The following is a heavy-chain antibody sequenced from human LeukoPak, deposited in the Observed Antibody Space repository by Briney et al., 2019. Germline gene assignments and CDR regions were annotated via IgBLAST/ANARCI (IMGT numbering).Heavy chain of an antibody. Sequence: SETLSLTCIVYGGSITSSNYLWRWIRQPPGKGLEWIGGFYHSGTIFYSPSLGSRVAISIDTSKNQFSLRLLSGTAADTAVNYLARKGVVANEAGWYFDLWGRGTLVTVSS. J-gene: IGHJ2*01. CDR2: FYHSGTI. CDR1: GGSITSSNYL. D-gene: IGHD5-12*01. V-gene: IGHV4-39*01. CDR3: ARKGVVANEAGWYFDL.